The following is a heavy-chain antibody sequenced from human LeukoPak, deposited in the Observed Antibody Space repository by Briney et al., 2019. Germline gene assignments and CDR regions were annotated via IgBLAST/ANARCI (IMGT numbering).Heavy chain of an antibody. CDR2: ISGGYIST. CDR1: GFTFSSYA. Sequence: GGSLRLSCAASGFTFSSYAMSWVRQAPGKGLEWVSTISGGYISTYYADSVKGRFTISRDNSKNTLYLQMNSLRAEDTAVYYCAKDYWFDYWGQGTLVTVSS. J-gene: IGHJ4*02. D-gene: IGHD2-15*01. V-gene: IGHV3-23*01. CDR3: AKDYWFDY.